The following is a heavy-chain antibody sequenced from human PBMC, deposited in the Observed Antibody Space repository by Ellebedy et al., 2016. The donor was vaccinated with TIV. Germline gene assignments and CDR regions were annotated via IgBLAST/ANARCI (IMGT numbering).Heavy chain of an antibody. V-gene: IGHV1-69*04. D-gene: IGHD3-10*01. J-gene: IGHJ6*03. CDR1: GGTFSSYA. Sequence: SVKVSCXASGGTFSSYAISWVRQAPGQGLEWMGRIIPILGIANYAQKFQGRVTITADKSTSTAYMELSSLRSEDTAVYYCARFYYYGSGSYDYYYYMDVWGKGTTVTVSS. CDR3: ARFYYYGSGSYDYYYYMDV. CDR2: IIPILGIA.